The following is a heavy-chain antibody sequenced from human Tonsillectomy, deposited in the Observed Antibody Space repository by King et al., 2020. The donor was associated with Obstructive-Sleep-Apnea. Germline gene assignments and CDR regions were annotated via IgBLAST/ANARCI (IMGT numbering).Heavy chain of an antibody. D-gene: IGHD3-10*01. CDR3: ATEGHGDYDGSGSANWFDP. V-gene: IGHV1-2*02. J-gene: IGHJ5*02. Sequence: VQLVESGAEVKKPGASVKVSCKASGYTFTDYYIHWVRQAPGQGLEWMGWINPDSGGTNYAQKFQGRVTMTRDTSITTAYMELNRLRSDDTAVYYCATEGHGDYDGSGSANWFDPWGQGTLVAVSS. CDR1: GYTFTDYY. CDR2: INPDSGGT.